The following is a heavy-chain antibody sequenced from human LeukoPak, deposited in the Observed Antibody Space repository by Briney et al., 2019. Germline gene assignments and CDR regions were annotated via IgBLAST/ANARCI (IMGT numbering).Heavy chain of an antibody. CDR1: GGSISSSSYW. D-gene: IGHD6-13*01. Sequence: PSETLSLTCTVSGGSISSSSYWWGWIRQPPGTGLEWIGSIYYSGTTYYNPSLKSRVTISVDTSKNQFSLKLTSVTAADTAVYYCARQGDSTKKFDPGGQGTLVTVSS. V-gene: IGHV4-39*01. CDR2: IYYSGTT. CDR3: ARQGDSTKKFDP. J-gene: IGHJ5*02.